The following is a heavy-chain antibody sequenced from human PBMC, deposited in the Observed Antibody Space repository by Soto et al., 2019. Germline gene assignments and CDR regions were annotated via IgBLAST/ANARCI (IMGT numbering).Heavy chain of an antibody. D-gene: IGHD3-9*01. CDR1: GYTFTSYD. J-gene: IGHJ4*02. Sequence: ASVKVSCKASGYTFTSYDINWVRQATGQGLEWMGWINPNSGKKGYAQKFKGKVTITRNTSISTAYMELSSLRSEDTAVYYCARGSVHYDILTGIDYWGQGTLVTVSS. CDR2: INPNSGKK. CDR3: ARGSVHYDILTGIDY. V-gene: IGHV1-8*01.